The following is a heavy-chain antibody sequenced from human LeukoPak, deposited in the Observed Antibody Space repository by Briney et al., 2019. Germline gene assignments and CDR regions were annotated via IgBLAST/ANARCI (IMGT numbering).Heavy chain of an antibody. Sequence: ASVKVSCKASGCTFTSYGISWVRQAPGQGLEWMGWISAYNGNTNYAQKLQGRVTMTTDTSTSTAYMELRSLRSDDTAVYYCARDRFPYNAFDIWGQGTMVTVSS. CDR2: ISAYNGNT. CDR1: GCTFTSYG. CDR3: ARDRFPYNAFDI. D-gene: IGHD2-2*02. J-gene: IGHJ3*02. V-gene: IGHV1-18*01.